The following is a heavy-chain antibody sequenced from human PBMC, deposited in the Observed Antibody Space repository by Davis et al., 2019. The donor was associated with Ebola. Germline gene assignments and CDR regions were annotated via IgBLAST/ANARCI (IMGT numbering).Heavy chain of an antibody. J-gene: IGHJ6*02. CDR3: ARDSYCSSTSCYTGTYYYYGMDV. D-gene: IGHD2-2*02. Sequence: AASVKVSCKASGYTFTSYYMHWVRQAPGQGLEWMGWISAYNGNTNYAQKLQGRVTMTTDTSTSTAYMELRSLRSDDTAVYYCARDSYCSSTSCYTGTYYYYGMDVWGQGTTVTVSS. V-gene: IGHV1-18*04. CDR1: GYTFTSYY. CDR2: ISAYNGNT.